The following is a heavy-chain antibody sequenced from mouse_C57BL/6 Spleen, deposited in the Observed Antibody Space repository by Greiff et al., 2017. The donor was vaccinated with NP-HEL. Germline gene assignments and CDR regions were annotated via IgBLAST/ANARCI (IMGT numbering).Heavy chain of an antibody. CDR2: IDPETGGT. D-gene: IGHD1-1*02. Sequence: VKVVESGAELVRPGASVTLSCKASGYTFTDYEMHWVKQTPVHGLEWIGAIDPETGGTAYNQKFKGKAILTADKSSSTAYMELRSLTSEDSAVYYSTRQVGYYFDYWGQGTTLTVSS. CDR1: GYTFTDYE. J-gene: IGHJ2*01. V-gene: IGHV1-15*01. CDR3: TRQVGYYFDY.